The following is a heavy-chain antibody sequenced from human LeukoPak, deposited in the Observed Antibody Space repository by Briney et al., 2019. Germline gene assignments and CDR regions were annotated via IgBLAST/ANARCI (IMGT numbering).Heavy chain of an antibody. D-gene: IGHD6-19*01. CDR3: ARDRVLSSGWYLRFDY. Sequence: GGSLRLSCTASGFTFSSYSMNWVRQAPGKRLEWVSSISSSSSYIYYADSVKGRFTISRDNAKNSLYLQMNSLRAEDTAVYYCARDRVLSSGWYLRFDYWGQGTPVTVSS. CDR1: GFTFSSYS. J-gene: IGHJ4*02. V-gene: IGHV3-21*01. CDR2: ISSSSSYI.